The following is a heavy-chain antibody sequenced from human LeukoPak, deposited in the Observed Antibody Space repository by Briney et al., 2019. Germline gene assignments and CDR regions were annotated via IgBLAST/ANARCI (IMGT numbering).Heavy chain of an antibody. D-gene: IGHD3-22*01. V-gene: IGHV4-34*01. Sequence: SETLSLTCAVCGGSFSGYYWSWIRQPPGKGLEWIGEINHSGSTNYNPSLKSRVTISVDTSKNQFSLKLSSVTAADTAVYYCACGVHGSSGYLDYWGQGTLVTVSS. J-gene: IGHJ4*02. CDR2: INHSGST. CDR3: ACGVHGSSGYLDY. CDR1: GGSFSGYY.